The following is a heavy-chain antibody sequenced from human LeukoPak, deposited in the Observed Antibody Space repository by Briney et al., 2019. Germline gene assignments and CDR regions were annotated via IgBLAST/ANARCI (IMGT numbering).Heavy chain of an antibody. CDR1: GFTFTSSA. J-gene: IGHJ4*02. CDR3: AAFPLAGYIPDY. CDR2: IVVGSGNT. D-gene: IGHD5-18*01. V-gene: IGHV1-58*01. Sequence: GTSVKVSCKASGFTFTSSAVQWVRQARGQRLEWIGWIVVGSGNTNYAQKFQERVTITRDMPTSTAYMELSSLRSEDTAVYYCAAFPLAGYIPDYWGQGTLVTVSS.